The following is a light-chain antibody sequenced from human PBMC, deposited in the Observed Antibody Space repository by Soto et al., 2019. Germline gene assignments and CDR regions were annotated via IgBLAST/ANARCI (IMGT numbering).Light chain of an antibody. CDR3: QQYDSYSA. V-gene: IGKV1-5*03. Sequence: DIQMTQSPSTLSASVGDRVTITCRASQSISSWLARYQQKSGKAPNVLIYKASTLATGVPSRFSGSGSGTEFTRSISSLQPDDFATYYCQQYDSYSALGGGTKVEIK. CDR2: KAS. J-gene: IGKJ4*01. CDR1: QSISSW.